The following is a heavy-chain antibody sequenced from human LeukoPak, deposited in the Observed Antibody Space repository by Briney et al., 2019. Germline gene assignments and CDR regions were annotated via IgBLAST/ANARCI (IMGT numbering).Heavy chain of an antibody. CDR2: IIPIFGTA. CDR3: ARAASSGWDYFDY. D-gene: IGHD6-19*01. V-gene: IGHV1-69*13. J-gene: IGHJ4*02. Sequence: SVKVSCKASGGTFSSYTINWVRQAPGQGLEWMGGIIPIFGTANYAQKLQGRVTITSDESTSTAYMELSSLRSEDTAVYYCARAASSGWDYFDYWGQGTLVTVSS. CDR1: GGTFSSYT.